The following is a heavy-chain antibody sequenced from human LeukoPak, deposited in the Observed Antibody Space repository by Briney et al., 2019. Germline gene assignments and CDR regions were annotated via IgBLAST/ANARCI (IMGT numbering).Heavy chain of an antibody. CDR1: AFTFSSYA. V-gene: IGHV3-23*01. Sequence: GRCLRLSCAASAFTFSSYAMSWVRPAPGKGLEWVSAVSGSGGTTYYADSVKGRFTISRDNSKNTLYLQMNSLRAEDTAVYYCAKSATGTTSNWFDPWGQGTLVTVSS. CDR2: VSGSGGTT. J-gene: IGHJ5*02. CDR3: AKSATGTTSNWFDP. D-gene: IGHD1-7*01.